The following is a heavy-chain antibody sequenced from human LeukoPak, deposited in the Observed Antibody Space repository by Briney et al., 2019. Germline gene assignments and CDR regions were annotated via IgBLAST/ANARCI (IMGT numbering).Heavy chain of an antibody. V-gene: IGHV4-34*01. CDR3: ARGGYSGYGIEFDY. CDR2: INHSGST. D-gene: IGHD5-12*01. Sequence: SETLSPTCAVYGGSFSGYYWSWLRQPPGKGLEWIGEINHSGSTNYNPSLTSRVTISVDTSKNQFSLKLSSVTAADTAVYYCARGGYSGYGIEFDYWGQGTLVTVSS. CDR1: GGSFSGYY. J-gene: IGHJ4*02.